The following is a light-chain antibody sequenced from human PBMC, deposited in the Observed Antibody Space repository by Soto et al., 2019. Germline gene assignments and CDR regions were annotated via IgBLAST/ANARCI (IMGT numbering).Light chain of an antibody. CDR2: GAS. Sequence: EIVVTQSPVTLSLSPGERATLSCRASQSVSSSYLAWYQQKPGQAPRLLIYGASSRATGIPGRFSVSGSGTDFTLTISRLEPEDFAVYYWQQDGSSPPFGQGTKLEIK. J-gene: IGKJ1*01. V-gene: IGKV3-20*01. CDR1: QSVSSSY. CDR3: QQDGSSPP.